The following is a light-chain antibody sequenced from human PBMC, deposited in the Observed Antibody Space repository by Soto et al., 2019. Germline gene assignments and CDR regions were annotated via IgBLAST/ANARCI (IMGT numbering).Light chain of an antibody. J-gene: IGKJ5*01. CDR1: QSVSSN. CDR2: GAS. V-gene: IGKV3-15*01. Sequence: EILITQSPATLSVSPGERATLSCRASQSVSSNLAWYQQKPGQAPRLIIYGASTRANGIPARFSGSGSGTEFTLTISSLQSEDFAVYYCQQYNNWHSITFGQGTRLEIK. CDR3: QQYNNWHSIT.